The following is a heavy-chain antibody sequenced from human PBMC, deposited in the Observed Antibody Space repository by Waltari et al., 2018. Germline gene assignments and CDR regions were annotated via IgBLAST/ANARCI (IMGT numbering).Heavy chain of an antibody. CDR2: ISGRGSKT. D-gene: IGHD1-26*01. V-gene: IGHV3-23*01. J-gene: IGHJ4*02. CDR1: GFTFGNYD. CDR3: ARDAGAGYYYFDL. Sequence: EVQLLESGGGLVQPGGSLRLSCAASGFTFGNYDMSWVRQAPGKGREGVSSISGRGSKTSNGDAVKGRFTISRDNSRNTLFLVMNSLRAGDTAVYYCARDAGAGYYYFDLWGQGTLVTVSS.